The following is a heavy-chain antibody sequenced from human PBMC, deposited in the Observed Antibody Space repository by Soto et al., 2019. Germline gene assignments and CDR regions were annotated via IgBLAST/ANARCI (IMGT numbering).Heavy chain of an antibody. CDR3: AKALLVRGADSYYYYYMDV. CDR1: EFSFSSYA. D-gene: IGHD3-10*01. J-gene: IGHJ6*03. CDR2: ISGSGGST. V-gene: IGHV3-23*01. Sequence: GGSLRLSCEASEFSFSSYAMSWVRQAPGKGLEWVSAISGSGGSTYYPDSVRGRFTISRDNSKNTLYLAMNSLRAEDTAVYYCAKALLVRGADSYYYYYMDVWGKGTTVTVSS.